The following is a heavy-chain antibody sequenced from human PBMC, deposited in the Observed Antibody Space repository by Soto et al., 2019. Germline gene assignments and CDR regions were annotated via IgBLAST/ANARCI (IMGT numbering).Heavy chain of an antibody. J-gene: IGHJ4*02. CDR2: INHSGST. D-gene: IGHD3-22*01. Sequence: SETLSLTCAVYGGSFSGYYWSWIRQPPGKGLEWIGEINHSGSTNYNPSLKSRVTISVDTSKNQFSLKLSSVTAADTAVYYCARGLHYYDSSGYYYAPFDYWGQGTLVTVSS. V-gene: IGHV4-34*01. CDR1: GGSFSGYY. CDR3: ARGLHYYDSSGYYYAPFDY.